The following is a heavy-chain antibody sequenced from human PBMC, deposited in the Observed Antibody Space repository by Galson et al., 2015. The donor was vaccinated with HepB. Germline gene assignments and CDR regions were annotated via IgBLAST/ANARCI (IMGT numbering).Heavy chain of an antibody. D-gene: IGHD1-14*01. V-gene: IGHV4-59*01. CDR2: IYYSGST. J-gene: IGHJ6*02. CDR3: ARFVSSAGALPPYYYYGMDV. CDR1: GGSISSYY. Sequence: LSLTCTVSGGSISSYYWSWIRQPPGKGLEWIGYIYYSGSTNYNPSLKSRVTISVDTSENQFSLKLSSVTAADTAVYYCARFVSSAGALPPYYYYGMDVWGQGTTVTVSS.